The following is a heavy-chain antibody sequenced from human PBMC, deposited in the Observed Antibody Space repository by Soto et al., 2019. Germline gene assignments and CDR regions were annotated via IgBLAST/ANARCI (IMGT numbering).Heavy chain of an antibody. V-gene: IGHV1-69*13. Sequence: SVKVSCKASGGTFSSYAISWLRQAPGQGLEWMGGIIPIFGTANYAQKFQGRVTITADESTSTAYMELSSLRSEDTAVYYCASAPALVDSSGYYRRPRDAFDIWGQGTMVTVSS. CDR2: IIPIFGTA. J-gene: IGHJ3*02. CDR1: GGTFSSYA. D-gene: IGHD3-22*01. CDR3: ASAPALVDSSGYYRRPRDAFDI.